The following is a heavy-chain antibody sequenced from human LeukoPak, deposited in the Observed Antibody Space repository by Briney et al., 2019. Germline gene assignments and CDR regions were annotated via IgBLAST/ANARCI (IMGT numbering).Heavy chain of an antibody. CDR1: GFTFSSYG. Sequence: GGSLRLSCAASGFTFSSYGMHWVRQAPGKGLEWVAVISYDGSNKYYADSVKGRFTISRDNSKNTLYLQMNSLRAEDTAVYYCAKDQIYFDYWGRGTLVTVSS. V-gene: IGHV3-30*18. J-gene: IGHJ4*02. CDR2: ISYDGSNK. CDR3: AKDQIYFDY.